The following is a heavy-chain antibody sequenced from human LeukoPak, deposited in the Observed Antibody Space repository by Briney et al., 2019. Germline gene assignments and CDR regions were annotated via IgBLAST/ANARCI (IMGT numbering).Heavy chain of an antibody. CDR3: ARVCCYFDSGSSPNWFDP. V-gene: IGHV4-59*08. CDR2: IFYSGST. D-gene: IGHD3-10*01. J-gene: IGHJ5*02. Sequence: SETLSLTCTVSGGSIVPYYWSWIRQPPGKGLEWIAYIFYSGSTDYNPSLKSRLAISIDTSKNEFSLKLSSLTAADTAVYHCARVCCYFDSGSSPNWFDPWGQGTLVTVSS. CDR1: GGSIVPYY.